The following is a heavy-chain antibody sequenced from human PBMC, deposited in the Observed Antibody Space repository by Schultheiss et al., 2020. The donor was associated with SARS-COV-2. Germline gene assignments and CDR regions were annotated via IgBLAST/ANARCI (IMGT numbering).Heavy chain of an antibody. V-gene: IGHV3-23*01. J-gene: IGHJ4*02. D-gene: IGHD3-10*01. CDR1: GFTFSSYA. Sequence: GGSLRLSCAASGFTFSSYAMSWVRQAPGKGLEWVSAISGSGGSTYYADSVKGRFTISRDNSKNTLYLQMNSLRAEDTAVYYCAKEAMVRGVIRPIFFDYWGQGTLVTVSS. CDR2: ISGSGGST. CDR3: AKEAMVRGVIRPIFFDY.